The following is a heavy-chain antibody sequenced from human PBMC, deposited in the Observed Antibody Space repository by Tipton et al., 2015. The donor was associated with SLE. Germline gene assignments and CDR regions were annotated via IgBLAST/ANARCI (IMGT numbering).Heavy chain of an antibody. V-gene: IGHV4-39*01. CDR2: IDHRGIT. D-gene: IGHD1-26*01. J-gene: IGHJ5*02. Sequence: GLVKPSETLSLTCKVLHDSISGSAYYWGWVRQSPGKGLEWIGSIDHRGITSHYPSLRRRVTISVDTSKNQFSLRLKSVTAADTAVYFCARHGYSDKWFYNWFAPWGQGTLVTVSS. CDR3: ARHGYSDKWFYNWFAP. CDR1: HDSISGSAYY.